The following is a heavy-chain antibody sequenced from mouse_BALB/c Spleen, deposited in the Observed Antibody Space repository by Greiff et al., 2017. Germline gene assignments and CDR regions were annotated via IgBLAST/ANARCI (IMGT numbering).Heavy chain of an antibody. Sequence: EVNVVESGGGLVKPGGSLKLSCAASGFTFSSYTMSWVRQTPEKRLEWVATISSGGSYTYYPDSVKGRFTISRDNAKNTLYLQMSSLKSEDTAMYYCTRGITTATGFDYWGQGTTLTVSS. CDR2: ISSGGSYT. J-gene: IGHJ2*01. V-gene: IGHV5-6-4*01. CDR3: TRGITTATGFDY. CDR1: GFTFSSYT. D-gene: IGHD1-2*01.